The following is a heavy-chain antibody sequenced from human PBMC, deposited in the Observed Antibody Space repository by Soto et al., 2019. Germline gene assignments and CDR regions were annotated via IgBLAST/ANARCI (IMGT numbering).Heavy chain of an antibody. V-gene: IGHV3-23*01. D-gene: IGHD1-26*01. CDR3: AKDSALPYSGSYFDY. CDR1: GFTFSSYS. J-gene: IGHJ4*02. Sequence: PGGSLRLSCVASGFTFSSYSMSWVRQAPGKGLECVSSISGSGGDTFYAASVKGRFTISRDNSKNTLYLQMTSLRAEDTALYYCAKDSALPYSGSYFDYWGRGILVTVSS. CDR2: ISGSGGDT.